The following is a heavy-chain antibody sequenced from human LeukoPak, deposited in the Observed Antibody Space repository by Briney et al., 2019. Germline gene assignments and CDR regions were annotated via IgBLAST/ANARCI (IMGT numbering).Heavy chain of an antibody. D-gene: IGHD2-2*01. Sequence: PGGSLRLSCAASGFTVSSNYMSWVRQAPGKGLEWVSVIYSGGSTYYADSVKGRFTISRDNSKNTLYLQMNSLRAEDTAVYYCARDPADIVVVPAARVDVWGKGTTVTVSS. CDR2: IYSGGST. CDR1: GFTVSSNY. J-gene: IGHJ6*04. V-gene: IGHV3-66*02. CDR3: ARDPADIVVVPAARVDV.